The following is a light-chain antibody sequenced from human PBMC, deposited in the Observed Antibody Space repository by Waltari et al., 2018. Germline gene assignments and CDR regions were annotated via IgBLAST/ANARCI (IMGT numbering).Light chain of an antibody. V-gene: IGKV3D-20*02. Sequence: CRARQSVSRFLAWYQQKPGQAPRLLIYDASSRGNGIPDRFSGSGSGTEFSLTISRLEPEDFAVYYCQKGGTFPATFGQGTKVEVK. CDR2: DAS. CDR1: QSVSRF. J-gene: IGKJ1*01. CDR3: QKGGTFPAT.